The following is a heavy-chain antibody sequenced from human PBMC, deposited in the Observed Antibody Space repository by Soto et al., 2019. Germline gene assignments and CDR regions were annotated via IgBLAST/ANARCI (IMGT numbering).Heavy chain of an antibody. CDR3: AHRPYYYDSSVSNWFDP. D-gene: IGHD3-22*01. CDR1: GFSLSTSGVG. V-gene: IGHV2-5*01. Sequence: SGPTLVKPTQTLTLTCTFSGFSLSTSGVGVGWIRQPPGKALEWLALIYWNDNKRHSPSLKSRLTITKDTSKNQVVLTMTNMDPVDTATYYCAHRPYYYDSSVSNWFDPWGQGTLVTVSS. J-gene: IGHJ5*02. CDR2: IYWNDNK.